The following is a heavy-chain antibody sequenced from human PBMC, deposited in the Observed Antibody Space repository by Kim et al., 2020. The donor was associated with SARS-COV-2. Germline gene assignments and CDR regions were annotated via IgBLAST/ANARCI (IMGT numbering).Heavy chain of an antibody. D-gene: IGHD3-10*01. J-gene: IGHJ3*02. V-gene: IGHV4-39*01. CDR2: IYYSGST. Sequence: SETLSLTCTVSGGSISSSSYYWGWIRQPPGKGLEWIGSIYYSGSTYYNPSLKSRVTISVDTSKNQFSLKLSSVTAADTAVYYCARHRVWFGEFPDAFDIWGKGTMVTVSS. CDR3: ARHRVWFGEFPDAFDI. CDR1: GGSISSSSYY.